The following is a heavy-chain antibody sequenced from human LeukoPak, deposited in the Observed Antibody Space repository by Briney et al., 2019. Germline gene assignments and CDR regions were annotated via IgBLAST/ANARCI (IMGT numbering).Heavy chain of an antibody. V-gene: IGHV3-23*01. D-gene: IGHD5-12*01. Sequence: PGGSLRLSCAASGFTFSSYAMSWVRQAPGKGLEWVSGISGSGGSTCYADPVKGRFTISRDNSKNMLYLQMNSLRAEDTAVYYCAKWSGYGDYWGQGTLVTVSS. J-gene: IGHJ4*02. CDR2: ISGSGGST. CDR3: AKWSGYGDY. CDR1: GFTFSSYA.